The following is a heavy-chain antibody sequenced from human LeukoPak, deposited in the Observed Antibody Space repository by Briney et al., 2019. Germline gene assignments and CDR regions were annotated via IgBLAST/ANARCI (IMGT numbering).Heavy chain of an antibody. CDR3: ARAGYYYGSGSYYRPLAPNDWFDP. V-gene: IGHV1-2*02. D-gene: IGHD3-10*01. CDR1: GYTFTGYY. Sequence: ASVKVSCKASGYTFTGYYMHWVRQAPGQGLEWMGWINPNSGGTNYAQKFQGRVTMTRDTSISTAYMELRRLRSDDTAVYYCARAGYYYGSGSYYRPLAPNDWFDPWGQGTLVTVSS. J-gene: IGHJ5*02. CDR2: INPNSGGT.